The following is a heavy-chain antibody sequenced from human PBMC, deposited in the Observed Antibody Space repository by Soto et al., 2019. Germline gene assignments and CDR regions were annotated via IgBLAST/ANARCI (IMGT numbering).Heavy chain of an antibody. CDR3: ARGLPTYGDDVAEYFQH. CDR1: GYTFTSYY. D-gene: IGHD4-17*01. J-gene: IGHJ1*01. Sequence: QVQLVQSGTEVKKPGASVKISCKASGYTFTSYYIHWVRQAPGQGLEWMGIINPSGGRTSHAQKFQGRVTMTRDTSTCALYMKLSSLRSDVTAVYYGARGLPTYGDDVAEYFQHWGQCTLVTVSS. V-gene: IGHV1-46*03. CDR2: INPSGGRT.